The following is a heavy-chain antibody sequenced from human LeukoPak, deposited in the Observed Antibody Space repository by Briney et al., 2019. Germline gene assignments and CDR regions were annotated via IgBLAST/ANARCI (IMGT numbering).Heavy chain of an antibody. CDR2: ISSISSYI. J-gene: IGHJ4*02. Sequence: GGSLRLSCAASGFTFSSYSMNWVRQAPGKGLEWVSSISSISSYIYYADSRKGRFTISRDKAKNSLYLQMKSLRAEDTAVYYCARGSGPFDYWGQGTLVTVSS. D-gene: IGHD2-15*01. CDR3: ARGSGPFDY. V-gene: IGHV3-21*01. CDR1: GFTFSSYS.